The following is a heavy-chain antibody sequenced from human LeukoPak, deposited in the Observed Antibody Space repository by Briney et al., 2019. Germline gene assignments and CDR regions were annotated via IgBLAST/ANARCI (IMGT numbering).Heavy chain of an antibody. V-gene: IGHV3-23*01. CDR2: ISGSGDRT. Sequence: GGSLRLSCAASGFTFSSYAMNWVRQAPGKGLEWVSAISGSGDRTFYADSVKGRFTISRDNSKNTLYLQMNSLRAEDTAVYYCANGGTVKDYWGQGTLVTVSS. CDR3: ANGGTVKDY. CDR1: GFTFSSYA. J-gene: IGHJ4*02. D-gene: IGHD4-17*01.